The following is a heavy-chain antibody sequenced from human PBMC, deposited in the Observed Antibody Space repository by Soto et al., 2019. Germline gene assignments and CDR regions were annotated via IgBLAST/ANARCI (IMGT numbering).Heavy chain of an antibody. CDR3: ARDQGSSWGYYYYYGMDV. D-gene: IGHD6-13*01. Sequence: ASVKVSCKASGYTFTSYDINWVRQATGQGLEWMGWMSPNSGNTGYAQKFQGRVTMTTDTSTSTAYMELRSLRSDDTAVYYCARDQGSSWGYYYYYGMDVWGQGTTVTVSS. CDR2: MSPNSGNT. CDR1: GYTFTSYD. V-gene: IGHV1-8*01. J-gene: IGHJ6*02.